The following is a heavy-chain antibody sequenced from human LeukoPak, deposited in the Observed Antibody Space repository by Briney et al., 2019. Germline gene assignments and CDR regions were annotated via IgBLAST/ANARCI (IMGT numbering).Heavy chain of an antibody. Sequence: GGSLRLSCTVSGFTVSSNSWSWVRQAPGKGLEWVANIKQDGSEKYYVDSVKGRFTISRDNAKNSLYLQMNSLRAEDTAVYYCARRGYYYDSSGYYLGGFDYWGQGTLVTVSS. CDR3: ARRGYYYDSSGYYLGGFDY. CDR2: IKQDGSEK. CDR1: GFTVSSNS. J-gene: IGHJ4*02. D-gene: IGHD3-22*01. V-gene: IGHV3-7*01.